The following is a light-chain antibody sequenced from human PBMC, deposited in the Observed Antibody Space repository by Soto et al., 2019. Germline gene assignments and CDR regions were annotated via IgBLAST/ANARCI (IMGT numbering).Light chain of an antibody. CDR3: QHYNSYSEA. Sequence: EVVMTQSPATLSVSPGERATLSCRASQSVSITLAWYQHKPGQAPRLLIYGASTRATGIPARFSGSGSGTEFTLTISSLQPDDFATYYCQHYNSYSEAFGQGTKVDIK. J-gene: IGKJ1*01. V-gene: IGKV3-15*01. CDR1: QSVSIT. CDR2: GAS.